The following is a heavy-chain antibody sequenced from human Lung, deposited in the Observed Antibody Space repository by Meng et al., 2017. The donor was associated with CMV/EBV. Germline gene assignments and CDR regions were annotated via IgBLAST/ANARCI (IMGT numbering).Heavy chain of an antibody. D-gene: IGHD3-16*01. V-gene: IGHV3-21*01. CDR1: GFTFCGYS. Sequence: SRAASGFTFCGYSMHWVRQAPGRGLEWVSSLSISRAYMLYADSVKGRFTNTRDNTKNSLSLQIISLRAEDTAVYYCAREYTGGELAAAFDIWGSGXVVTVSS. CDR2: LSISRAYM. CDR3: AREYTGGELAAAFDI. J-gene: IGHJ3*02.